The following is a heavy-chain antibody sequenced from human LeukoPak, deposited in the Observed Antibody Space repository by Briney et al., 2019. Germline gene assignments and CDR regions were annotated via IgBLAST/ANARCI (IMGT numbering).Heavy chain of an antibody. CDR2: IYYSGST. CDR1: GGSISSYY. J-gene: IGHJ4*02. V-gene: IGHV4-59*08. D-gene: IGHD3-22*01. CDR3: ARHPSYYDRIDY. Sequence: SETLSLTCTVSGGSISSYYWSWIRQPPGKGLEWIGYIYYSGSTNYNPSLKSRVTISVDASKNQFSLKLSSVTAADTAVYYCARHPSYYDRIDYWGQGTLVTVSS.